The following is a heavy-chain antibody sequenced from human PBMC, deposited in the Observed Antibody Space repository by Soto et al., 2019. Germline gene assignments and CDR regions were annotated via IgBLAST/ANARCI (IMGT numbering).Heavy chain of an antibody. CDR1: GFTFSSYA. J-gene: IGHJ4*02. D-gene: IGHD3-9*01. CDR2: ISGSGGST. Sequence: GGSLRLSCAASGFTFSSYAMSWVRQAPGKGLEWVSAISGSGGSTYYADSVKGRFTISRDNSKNTLYLQMNSLRAEDTAVYYCAKDPRDYDILTGYIDYWGQGTLVTVSS. V-gene: IGHV3-23*01. CDR3: AKDPRDYDILTGYIDY.